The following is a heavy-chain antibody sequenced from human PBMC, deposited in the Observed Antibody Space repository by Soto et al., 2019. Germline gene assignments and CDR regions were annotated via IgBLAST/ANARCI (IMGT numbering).Heavy chain of an antibody. V-gene: IGHV1-18*01. CDR3: ARVVPGAEDWFGP. J-gene: IGHJ5*02. Sequence: ASVKVSCKTSGYTFSNYGITWVRQAPGQPLEWLGWISLYSDGTNYAQKFQGRVSMTTDTSTTTAYMELRSLRSNDTAVYYCARVVPGAEDWFGPWGQGTLVTVSS. D-gene: IGHD2-2*01. CDR1: GYTFSNYG. CDR2: ISLYSDGT.